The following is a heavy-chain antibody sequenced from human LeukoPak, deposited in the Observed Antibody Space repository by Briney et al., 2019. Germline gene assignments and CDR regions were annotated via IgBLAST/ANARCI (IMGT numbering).Heavy chain of an antibody. V-gene: IGHV3-11*04. J-gene: IGHJ6*03. Sequence: GGSLRLSCAASGFTFSDYYMSWIRQAPGKGLEWVSYISSSGSTIYYADSVKGRFTISRDNAKNSLYLQMNSLRAEDTAVYYCAREAYSSSWYSWAVWEYYYMDVWGKGTTVTVSS. D-gene: IGHD6-13*01. CDR3: AREAYSSSWYSWAVWEYYYMDV. CDR2: ISSSGSTI. CDR1: GFTFSDYY.